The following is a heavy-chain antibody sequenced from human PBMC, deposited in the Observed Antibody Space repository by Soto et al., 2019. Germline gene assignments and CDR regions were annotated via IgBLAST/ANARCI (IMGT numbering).Heavy chain of an antibody. CDR1: GFTFSSYA. J-gene: IGHJ4*02. D-gene: IGHD6-19*01. CDR2: ISGSGGST. V-gene: IGHV3-23*01. CDR3: ARAVAGLYYFDY. Sequence: EVQLLESGGGLVQPGGSLRLSCAASGFTFSSYAMSWVRQAPGKGLEWVSAISGSGGSTYYADSVKGRFTISRDNSKNTLYLQMNSLRDQDTAVYYCARAVAGLYYFDYWGQGTLVTVSS.